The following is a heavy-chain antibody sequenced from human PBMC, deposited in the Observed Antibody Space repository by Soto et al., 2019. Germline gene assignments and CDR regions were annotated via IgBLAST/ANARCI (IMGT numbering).Heavy chain of an antibody. V-gene: IGHV3-21*02. CDR3: ARDSQGPLVLVPAEIGDS. CDR2: ISYSSRHI. D-gene: IGHD2-2*01. Sequence: EVQLVESGGGLVKPGESLTLSCAASGFTFSNHNMNWVRQAPGKGLEWVSSISYSSRHIYYADSVKGRFTISRDNAKQLLYLQRNSLRAEDTAVYYCARDSQGPLVLVPAEIGDSWGQGTLVTVSS. CDR1: GFTFSNHN. J-gene: IGHJ4*02.